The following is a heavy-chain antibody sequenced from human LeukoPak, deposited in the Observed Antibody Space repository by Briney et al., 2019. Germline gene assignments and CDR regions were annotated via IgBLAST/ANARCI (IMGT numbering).Heavy chain of an antibody. Sequence: SETLSLTCAVYGGSFSGYYWSWIRQPPGKGLEWIGEINHSGSTNYNPSLKSRVTISVDTSKNQFSLKLSSATAADTAVYYCARVKWLAVYNYYYGMDVWGQGTTVTVSS. V-gene: IGHV4-34*01. J-gene: IGHJ6*02. CDR1: GGSFSGYY. D-gene: IGHD5-12*01. CDR2: INHSGST. CDR3: ARVKWLAVYNYYYGMDV.